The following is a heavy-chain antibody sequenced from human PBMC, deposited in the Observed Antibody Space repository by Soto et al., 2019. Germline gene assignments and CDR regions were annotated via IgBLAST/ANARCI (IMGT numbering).Heavy chain of an antibody. Sequence: WASVKVSCKASGFTFTSSAVQWVRQARGQRLEWIGWIVVGSGNTNYAQKFQERVTITRDMSTSTAYMELSSLRSEDTAVYYCAAEGYCTNGVCYPILYYYGMEVLVQGTTVSVS. D-gene: IGHD2-8*01. J-gene: IGHJ6*01. CDR3: AAEGYCTNGVCYPILYYYGMEV. V-gene: IGHV1-58*01. CDR2: IVVGSGNT. CDR1: GFTFTSSA.